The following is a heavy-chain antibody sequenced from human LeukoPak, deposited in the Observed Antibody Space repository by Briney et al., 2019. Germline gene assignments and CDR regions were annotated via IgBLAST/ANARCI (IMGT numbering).Heavy chain of an antibody. D-gene: IGHD5-24*01. J-gene: IGHJ4*02. CDR2: IYYSGST. V-gene: IGHV4-59*01. Sequence: SETLSLTCTVSGGSISSYYWSWIRQPPGKGLEWIGYIYYSGSTNYNPSLKSRVTIPVDTSKNQFSLKLSSVTAADTAVYYCARGLEMATIFDHYFDHWGQGTLVTVSS. CDR3: ARGLEMATIFDHYFDH. CDR1: GGSISSYY.